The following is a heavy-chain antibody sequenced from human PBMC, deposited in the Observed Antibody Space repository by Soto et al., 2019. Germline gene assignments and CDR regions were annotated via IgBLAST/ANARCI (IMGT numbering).Heavy chain of an antibody. Sequence: SETLSLTCAVSGGSISSASSSWTWIRQPPGKGLEWIGYIYHSGRTYCNPSLKSRVTISVDRSKNQFSLKLSSVTAADTAVYYCARGVGGFGELLRDYYYYGMDVWGQGTTVTVSS. CDR1: GGSISSASSS. CDR3: ARGVGGFGELLRDYYYYGMDV. V-gene: IGHV4-30-2*01. J-gene: IGHJ6*02. CDR2: IYHSGRT. D-gene: IGHD3-10*01.